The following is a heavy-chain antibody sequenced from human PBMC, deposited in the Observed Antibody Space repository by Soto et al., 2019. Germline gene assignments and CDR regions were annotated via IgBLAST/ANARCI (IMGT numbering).Heavy chain of an antibody. CDR1: GYIFIDYW. CDR3: ARPPLPGYSIHFNS. J-gene: IGHJ4*02. V-gene: IGHV5-51*01. D-gene: IGHD2-15*01. Sequence: PGASLKISCKASGYIFIDYWIGWVRQMPGKGLEWMGIVYPRDSDTRYSPSFQGQVTISADRSTGTAFLQWRSLKASDTALYYCARPPLPGYSIHFNSWGQGTRGTVSS. CDR2: VYPRDSDT.